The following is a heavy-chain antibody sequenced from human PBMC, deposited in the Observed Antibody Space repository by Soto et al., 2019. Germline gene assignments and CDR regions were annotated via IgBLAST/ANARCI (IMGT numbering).Heavy chain of an antibody. CDR2: ISWNSGSI. V-gene: IGHV3-9*01. Sequence: GGSLRLSCAASGFTFDDYAMHWVRQAPGKGLEWVSGISWNSGSIGYADSVKGRLPISRDNAKNSLYLQMNSLRAEDTALYYCAKDMGVLRYFDWLWLDAFDILGQGTMVTVSS. J-gene: IGHJ3*02. CDR1: GFTFDDYA. D-gene: IGHD3-9*01. CDR3: AKDMGVLRYFDWLWLDAFDI.